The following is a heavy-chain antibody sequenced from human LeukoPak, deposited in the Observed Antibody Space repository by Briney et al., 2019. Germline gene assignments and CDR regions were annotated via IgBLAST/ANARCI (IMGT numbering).Heavy chain of an antibody. CDR1: GFTFSSYW. Sequence: GGSLRLSCAASGFTFSSYWMHWVRQAPGKGLVWVSHIKTDGSSTNYADSVKGRFTISRDNAKNTLYLQMNSLRAEDTAVYYCARAMSGYSYGDYWGQGTLVTVSS. V-gene: IGHV3-74*01. CDR2: IKTDGSST. J-gene: IGHJ4*02. D-gene: IGHD5-18*01. CDR3: ARAMSGYSYGDY.